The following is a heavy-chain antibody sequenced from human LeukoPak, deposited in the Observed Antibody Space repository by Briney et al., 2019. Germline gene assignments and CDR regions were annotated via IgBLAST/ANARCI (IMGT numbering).Heavy chain of an antibody. CDR1: GFTFSSYA. J-gene: IGHJ3*02. Sequence: PGGSLRLSCAASGFTFSSYAMSWVRQAPGKGLEWVSSISSSSSYIYYADSVKGRFTISRDNAKNSLYLQMNSLRAEDTAVYYCARVGIGAFDIWGQGTMVTVSS. CDR3: ARVGIGAFDI. V-gene: IGHV3-21*01. D-gene: IGHD2-21*01. CDR2: ISSSSSYI.